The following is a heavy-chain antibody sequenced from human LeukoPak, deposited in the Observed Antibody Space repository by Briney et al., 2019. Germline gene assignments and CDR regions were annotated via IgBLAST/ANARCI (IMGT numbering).Heavy chain of an antibody. CDR2: IYTSGST. Sequence: SETLSLTCTVSGGSISSGSYYWSWIRQPAGKGLEWIGRIYTSGSTNYNPSLKSRVTMSVDTSKNQFSLKLSSVTAADTAVYYCARGPTFIDYWGQGTLVTVSS. V-gene: IGHV4-61*02. J-gene: IGHJ4*02. D-gene: IGHD3-16*01. CDR1: GGSISSGSYY. CDR3: ARGPTFIDY.